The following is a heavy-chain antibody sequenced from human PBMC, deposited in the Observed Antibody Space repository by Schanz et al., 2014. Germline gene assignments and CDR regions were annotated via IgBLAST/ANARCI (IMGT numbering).Heavy chain of an antibody. J-gene: IGHJ4*02. V-gene: IGHV3-23*04. Sequence: EVKMVESGGGLVKPGGSLRLSCAASGFNFSSYSLNWLRQAPGKGLEWVSVIGVDGTTTYYADSVKGRFTISRDNSKNTLYLQMNSLRAEDTAVYYCARKVVATIGGYYDNWGQGTLVIVSS. D-gene: IGHD5-12*01. CDR1: GFNFSSYS. CDR3: ARKVVATIGGYYDN. CDR2: IGVDGTTT.